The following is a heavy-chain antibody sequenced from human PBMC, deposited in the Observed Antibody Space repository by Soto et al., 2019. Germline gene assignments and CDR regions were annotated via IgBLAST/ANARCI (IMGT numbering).Heavy chain of an antibody. J-gene: IGHJ4*02. CDR3: AHCTLHDYGDYDPGTSHVFDS. CDR2: IYGDNDK. Sequence: QITLKESGPSPVKPTQTLTVTCTFSGFSLSNSGVGVAWIRQPPGKALEWLALIYGDNDKRYSPSLKTRLTITKDTSKNQAVLTMTKTAPVDTATYYCAHCTLHDYGDYDPGTSHVFDSWGQGTLVTVSS. D-gene: IGHD4-17*01. V-gene: IGHV2-5*02. CDR1: GFSLSNSGVG.